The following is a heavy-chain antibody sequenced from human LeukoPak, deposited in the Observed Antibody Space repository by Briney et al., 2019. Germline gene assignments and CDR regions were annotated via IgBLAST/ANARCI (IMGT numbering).Heavy chain of an antibody. J-gene: IGHJ3*02. D-gene: IGHD3-10*01. V-gene: IGHV4-30-2*01. CDR2: IYHSGST. CDR1: GGSISSGGYY. Sequence: SETLSLTCTVSGGSISSGGYYWSWLRQPPGKGLEWIGYIYHSGSTYYNPSLKSRVTISVDRSKNQFSLKLSSVTAADTAVYYCARTTMVRGDNDAFDIWGQGTMVTVSS. CDR3: ARTTMVRGDNDAFDI.